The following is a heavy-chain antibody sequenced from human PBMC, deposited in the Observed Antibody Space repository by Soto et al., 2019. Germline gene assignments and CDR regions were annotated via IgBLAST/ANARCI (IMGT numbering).Heavy chain of an antibody. CDR2: VSYDGSNK. V-gene: IGHV3-33*08. Sequence: GGSLRLSCAASGFTFSNNAMHWVRQAPGKGLEWVAVVSYDGSNKNYADSVKGRFTISRDDSKNTLYLQMNSLRDEDTAVYYCSWWLSPYWGQGTLVTVSS. D-gene: IGHD2-8*02. CDR1: GFTFSNNA. J-gene: IGHJ4*02. CDR3: SWWLSPY.